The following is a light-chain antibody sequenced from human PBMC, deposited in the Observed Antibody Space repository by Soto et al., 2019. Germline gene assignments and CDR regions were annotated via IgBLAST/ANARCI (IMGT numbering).Light chain of an antibody. CDR3: QQYGSSPFT. J-gene: IGKJ3*01. Sequence: GTLSLSPGERATLSCRASQSVSSSYLAWYQQKPGRAPRLLLYGASSRATGIPDRFSGSGSGTDFTLTISRLEPEDFAVYYCQQYGSSPFTFGPGTKVDIK. V-gene: IGKV3-20*01. CDR1: QSVSSSY. CDR2: GAS.